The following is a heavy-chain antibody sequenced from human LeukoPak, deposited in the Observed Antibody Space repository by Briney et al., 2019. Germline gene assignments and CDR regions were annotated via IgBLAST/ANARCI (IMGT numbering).Heavy chain of an antibody. J-gene: IGHJ4*02. CDR1: GGSIRSSYYY. Sequence: PSETLSLTCTVSGGSIRSSYYYWGWFRQPPGKGLEWIGSIYDSGSTYYNPSLKSRVTISVDTSKNQFSLKLSSVTAADTAVYYCARAGQGGVFWSGYYHPYYFDYWGQGTLVTVSS. D-gene: IGHD3-3*01. CDR2: IYDSGST. V-gene: IGHV4-39*07. CDR3: ARAGQGGVFWSGYYHPYYFDY.